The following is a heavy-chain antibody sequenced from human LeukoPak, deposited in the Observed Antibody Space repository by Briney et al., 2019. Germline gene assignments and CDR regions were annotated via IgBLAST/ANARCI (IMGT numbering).Heavy chain of an antibody. J-gene: IGHJ6*02. CDR2: ISSSSSYI. D-gene: IGHD4-17*01. V-gene: IGHV3-21*01. Sequence: GSLRLSCAASGFTFSSYSMNWVRQAPGKGLEWVSSISSSSSYIYYADSVKGRFTISRDNAKNTLCLQMNSLRAEDTAVYYCARASRGDSTYYGMDVWGQGTTVTVSS. CDR1: GFTFSSYS. CDR3: ARASRGDSTYYGMDV.